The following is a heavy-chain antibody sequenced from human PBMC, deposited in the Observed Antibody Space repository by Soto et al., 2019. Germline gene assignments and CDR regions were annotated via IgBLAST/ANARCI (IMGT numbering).Heavy chain of an antibody. CDR1: GVTFSSYA. D-gene: IGHD5-12*01. V-gene: IGHV1-69*13. CDR3: ARDHVADIVATIPDYYYYGMDV. Sequence: SAKVSCKASGVTFSSYAISSVRQAPGQGLEWMGGIIPIFGTANYAQKFQGRVTITADESTSTAYMELSSLRSEDTAVYYCARDHVADIVATIPDYYYYGMDVWGQGTTVTVSS. CDR2: IIPIFGTA. J-gene: IGHJ6*02.